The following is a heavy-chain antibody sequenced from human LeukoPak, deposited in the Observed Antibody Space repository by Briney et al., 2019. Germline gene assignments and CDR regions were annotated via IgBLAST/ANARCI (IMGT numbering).Heavy chain of an antibody. Sequence: PGGSLRLSCAASGFTFSSYEMNWVGQAPGKGLEWVSYICSSGSTIYYADSVKGRFTISRDNAKNSLYLQMNSLRAENTAYYYCAREYYGSGSYSYGMDVWGQGTTVTVSS. D-gene: IGHD3-10*01. J-gene: IGHJ6*02. CDR1: GFTFSSYE. CDR3: AREYYGSGSYSYGMDV. CDR2: ICSSGSTI. V-gene: IGHV3-48*03.